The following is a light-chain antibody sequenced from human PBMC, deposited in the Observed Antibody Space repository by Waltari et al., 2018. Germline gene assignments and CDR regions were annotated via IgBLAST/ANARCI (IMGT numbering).Light chain of an antibody. J-gene: IGLJ1*01. CDR1: SRDVGYFNH. Sequence: QSALTQPASVSGSPGQSITISCTGTSRDVGYFNHVSWFQHHPDSAPKLLIYYVTGRPSGVSSRFSGSRSGNTASLTISGLQIEDEADYHCCSYAGSDTFHYVFGSGTQVTVL. V-gene: IGLV2-23*02. CDR3: CSYAGSDTFHYV. CDR2: YVT.